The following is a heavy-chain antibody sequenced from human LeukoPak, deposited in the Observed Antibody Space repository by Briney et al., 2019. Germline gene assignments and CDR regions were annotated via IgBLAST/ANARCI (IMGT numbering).Heavy chain of an antibody. V-gene: IGHV1-2*02. CDR3: ARDLPMIVVVITGQNWFDP. CDR2: INPNSGGT. D-gene: IGHD3-22*01. J-gene: IGHJ5*02. Sequence: ASVKVSCKASGYTFTGYYMHWVRQAPGQGLEWMGWINPNSGGTNYAQKFQGRVTMTRDTSISTAYMELRSLRSDDTAVYYCARDLPMIVVVITGQNWFDPWGQGTLVTVSS. CDR1: GYTFTGYY.